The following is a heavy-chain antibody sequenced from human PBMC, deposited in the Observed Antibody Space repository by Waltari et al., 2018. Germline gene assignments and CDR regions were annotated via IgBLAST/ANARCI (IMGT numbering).Heavy chain of an antibody. D-gene: IGHD2-8*01. CDR1: GGPLSSYY. CDR2: IYTSGVN. J-gene: IGHJ4*02. V-gene: IGHV4-4*07. Sequence: QVQLQESGPGLVKPSETLSLTCTVPGGPLSSYYCSWIRQPAGKGLEWNRRIYTSGVNNYNPSLKSRVTMSVDTAKNQFSVKLSAVTAADTAVEYCARDGYCTNGVCFPGIDYWGQGTLVTVSS. CDR3: ARDGYCTNGVCFPGIDY.